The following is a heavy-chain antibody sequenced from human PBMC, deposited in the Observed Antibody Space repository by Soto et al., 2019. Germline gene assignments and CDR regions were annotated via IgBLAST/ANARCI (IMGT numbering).Heavy chain of an antibody. CDR1: GDRVSSNSAA. V-gene: IGHV6-1*01. Sequence: QVQLQQSGPGLVKPSQTLSLTCAISGDRVSSNSAAWSWIRQSPSRGLEWLGRTYYRSKWYHDYALSVKSRITFNVASYKNQFSLQLNSVTPEDTAIYFCASDQGDFSGDYGFDSWGQGTPVTVSS. CDR2: TYYRSKWYH. CDR3: ASDQGDFSGDYGFDS. D-gene: IGHD4-17*01. J-gene: IGHJ4*02.